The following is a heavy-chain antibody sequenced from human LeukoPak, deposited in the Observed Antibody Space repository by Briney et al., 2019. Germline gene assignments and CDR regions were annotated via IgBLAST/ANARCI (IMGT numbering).Heavy chain of an antibody. CDR2: ISYDGSNK. J-gene: IGHJ4*02. V-gene: IGHV3-30-3*01. Sequence: PGRSLRLSCAASGFTISNYARRWVRQAPGKGLEWLAVISYDGSNKYYADSVKGRFTISRDNSKNTLYLQMNSLRAEDTAVYYCERNDYADYVYHGYWGPVALVTVSS. CDR1: GFTISNYA. D-gene: IGHD4-17*01. CDR3: ERNDYADYVYHGY.